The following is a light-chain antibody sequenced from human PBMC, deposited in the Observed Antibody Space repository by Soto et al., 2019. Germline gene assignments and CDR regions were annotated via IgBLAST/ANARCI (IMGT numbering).Light chain of an antibody. V-gene: IGLV2-14*03. CDR3: SSYRSNNTLV. CDR1: SSDVGGYKY. CDR2: DVS. Sequence: QSALTQPASVSGSPGQSITISCTGSSSDVGGYKYVSWYQQHPGKAPKLMLYDVSNRPSGISNRFSGSKTGNTASLTISGLQAEDEAIYYCSSYRSNNTLVFGGGTQLTVL. J-gene: IGLJ2*01.